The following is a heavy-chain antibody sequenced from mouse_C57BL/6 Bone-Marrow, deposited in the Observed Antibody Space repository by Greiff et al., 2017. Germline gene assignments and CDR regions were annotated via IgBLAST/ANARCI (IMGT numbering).Heavy chain of an antibody. V-gene: IGHV3-6*01. CDR1: GYSITSGYY. CDR2: ISYDGSN. D-gene: IGHD2-4*01. Sequence: VQLQQSGPGLVKPSQSLSLTCSVTGYSITSGYYWNWIRQFPGNKLEWMGYISYDGSNNYNPSLKNRISITRETSKNQFFLKLNSVTTEDTATYYCARDGFYSDYAVAWFAYWGQGTLVTVSA. J-gene: IGHJ3*01. CDR3: ARDGFYSDYAVAWFAY.